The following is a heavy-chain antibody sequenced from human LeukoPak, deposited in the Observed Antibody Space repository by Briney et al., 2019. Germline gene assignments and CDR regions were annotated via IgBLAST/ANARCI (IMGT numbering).Heavy chain of an antibody. CDR3: ARDPNYYDSSGYYDY. CDR2: IKQDGSEK. Sequence: GGSLRLSCAASGFTFSSYWMSWVRQAPGKGREWVANIKQDGSEKYYVDSVKGRFTISRDNAKNSLYLQMNSLRAEDTAVYYCARDPNYYDSSGYYDYWGQGTLVTVSS. J-gene: IGHJ4*02. V-gene: IGHV3-7*01. D-gene: IGHD3-22*01. CDR1: GFTFSSYW.